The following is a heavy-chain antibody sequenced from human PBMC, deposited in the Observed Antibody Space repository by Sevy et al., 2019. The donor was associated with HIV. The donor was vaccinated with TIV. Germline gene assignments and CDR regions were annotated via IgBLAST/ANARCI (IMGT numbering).Heavy chain of an antibody. CDR2: ISGSGGTT. CDR1: GFTFNSYA. D-gene: IGHD2-2*01. J-gene: IGHJ4*02. Sequence: GGSLRLSCAASGFTFNSYAMTWVRQAPGKGLEWVSAISGSGGTTYYADSVKGRFTISGDNSKNTLYLQMNSLRAEDTAVYYCAKDIVVVPVAHVNFDYWGQGTLVTVSS. V-gene: IGHV3-23*01. CDR3: AKDIVVVPVAHVNFDY.